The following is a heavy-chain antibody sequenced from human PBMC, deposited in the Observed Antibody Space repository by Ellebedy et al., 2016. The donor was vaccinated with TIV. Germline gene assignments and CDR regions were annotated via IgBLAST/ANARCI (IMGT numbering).Heavy chain of an antibody. J-gene: IGHJ5*02. D-gene: IGHD1-1*01. CDR3: ARGNWNDWFDP. V-gene: IGHV1-3*01. Sequence: ASVKVSCKASGYSFTSSPVHWVRQAPGQRLEWMGWINPGNGKPEYSRKFQGRLTITRDTSATTVYMELRSLRSDDTAVYYCARGNWNDWFDPWGQGTQVTVSA. CDR2: INPGNGKP. CDR1: GYSFTSSP.